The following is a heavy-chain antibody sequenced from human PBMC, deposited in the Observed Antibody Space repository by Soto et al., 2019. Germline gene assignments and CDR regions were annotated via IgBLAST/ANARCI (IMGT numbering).Heavy chain of an antibody. CDR1: GFTFSSYA. V-gene: IGHV3-23*01. CDR2: ISGSGGST. Sequence: EVQLLESGGGLVQPGGSLRLSCAASGFTFSSYAMSWVRQAPGKGLEWVSAISGSGGSTYYADSVKGRFTISRNNSKNMPYLQMNSLRAEDTAVYYCAKDGLDLWSGYPYYYGMDVWGQGTKVTVSS. J-gene: IGHJ6*02. D-gene: IGHD3-3*01. CDR3: AKDGLDLWSGYPYYYGMDV.